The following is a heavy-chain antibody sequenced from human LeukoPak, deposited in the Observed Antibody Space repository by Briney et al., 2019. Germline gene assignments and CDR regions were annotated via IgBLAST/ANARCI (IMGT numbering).Heavy chain of an antibody. CDR1: GFTFSTYW. CDR2: INPDGTTT. V-gene: IGHV3-74*01. D-gene: IGHD2-21*02. CDR3: ARGIGVTVPVYFDC. J-gene: IGHJ4*02. Sequence: PGGSLRLSCAASGFTFSTYWMHWVRQAPGKGLVWVSRINPDGTTTSYADSVKGRFTISRDNAKDTVYLQMNSLRAEDTAVYYCARGIGVTVPVYFDCWGQGTLVTVSS.